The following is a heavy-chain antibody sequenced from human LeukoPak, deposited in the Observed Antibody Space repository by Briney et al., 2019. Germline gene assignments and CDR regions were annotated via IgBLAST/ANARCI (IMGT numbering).Heavy chain of an antibody. CDR1: GYTFTSCG. Sequence: ASVKVSCKASGYTFTSCGISWVRQAPGQGLEWMGWISAYNGNTSYAQKLQGRVTMTTDTSTSTAYMELRSLRSDDTAVYYCARVPQLPSSLDYWGQGTLVTVSS. CDR3: ARVPQLPSSLDY. V-gene: IGHV1-18*01. J-gene: IGHJ4*02. D-gene: IGHD1-26*01. CDR2: ISAYNGNT.